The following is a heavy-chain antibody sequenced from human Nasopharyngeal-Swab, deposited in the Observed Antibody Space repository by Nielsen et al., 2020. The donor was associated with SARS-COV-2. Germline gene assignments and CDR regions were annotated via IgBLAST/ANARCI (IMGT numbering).Heavy chain of an antibody. Sequence: KVSCKGSGYSFTTYWIGWVCQMPGKGLEWMGIIYPVDSNTRYSPSFQGQVTISVDKYSSTAYLQWSSLKASDTAIYYCARPMRPMGHYYFGMDVWGQGTTVTVSS. V-gene: IGHV5-51*01. CDR3: ARPMRPMGHYYFGMDV. J-gene: IGHJ6*02. CDR1: GYSFTTYW. CDR2: IYPVDSNT. D-gene: IGHD1-26*01.